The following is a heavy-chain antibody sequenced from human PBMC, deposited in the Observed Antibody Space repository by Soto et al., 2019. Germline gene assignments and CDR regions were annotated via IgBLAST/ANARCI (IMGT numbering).Heavy chain of an antibody. D-gene: IGHD3-22*01. J-gene: IGHJ6*02. CDR2: IIPIFGTA. Sequence: QVQLVQSGAEVKQPGSSVKVSCKASGGTFSSYAISWVRQAPGQGLECMGGIIPIFGTANYAQKFQGRVTITADESTSTAYMELSSLRSEDTAVYYCATSYYFDSSGYSHYYYYYGMDVWGQGTTVTVSS. V-gene: IGHV1-69*01. CDR1: GGTFSSYA. CDR3: ATSYYFDSSGYSHYYYYYGMDV.